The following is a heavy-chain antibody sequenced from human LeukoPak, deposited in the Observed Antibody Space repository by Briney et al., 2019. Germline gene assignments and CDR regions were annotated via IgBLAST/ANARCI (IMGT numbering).Heavy chain of an antibody. CDR2: IAANGYDK. J-gene: IGHJ4*02. CDR3: AREVFFQFDY. CDR1: GFTFRKYW. V-gene: IGHV3-7*03. Sequence: PGGSLRLSCAASGFTFRKYWMAWVRQAPGQGLEWVATIAANGYDKDYEDSLKGRFTISRDNAKNSLSLQIDNLRAEDTALYYCAREVFFQFDYWGQGALVTVSS.